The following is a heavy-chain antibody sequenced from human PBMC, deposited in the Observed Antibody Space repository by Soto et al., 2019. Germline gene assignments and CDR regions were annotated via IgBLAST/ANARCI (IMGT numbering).Heavy chain of an antibody. D-gene: IGHD3-10*02. V-gene: IGHV3-48*02. CDR3: VRDRDLYRDMFHADL. CDR2: ITIRTGNV. Sequence: GGSLRLSCEASGFTISECIMNWVRQAPGKGLEWLAYITIRTGNVLYADSVRGRFTISADNAENSVILQMNSLRDEDSAVYFCVRDRDLYRDMFHADLWGQGTLVTVPQ. CDR1: GFTISECI. J-gene: IGHJ4*01.